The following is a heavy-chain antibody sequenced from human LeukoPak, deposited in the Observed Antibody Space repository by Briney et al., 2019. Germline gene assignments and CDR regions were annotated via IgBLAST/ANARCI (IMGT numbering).Heavy chain of an antibody. J-gene: IGHJ6*04. V-gene: IGHV3-11*06. CDR3: ARVVVPAASIVATIDDLRADYYYGMDV. Sequence: GGSLRLSCAASGFTFSDYYMSWIRQAPGKGLEWASYISSSSSYTNYADSVKGRFTISRDNAKNSLYLQMNSLRAEDTAVYYCARVVVPAASIVATIDDLRADYYYGMDVWGKGTTVTVSS. D-gene: IGHD2-2*01. CDR1: GFTFSDYY. CDR2: ISSSSSYT.